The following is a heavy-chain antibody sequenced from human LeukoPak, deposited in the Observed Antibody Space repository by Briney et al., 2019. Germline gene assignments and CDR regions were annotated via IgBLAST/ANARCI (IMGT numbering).Heavy chain of an antibody. D-gene: IGHD2-8*01. J-gene: IGHJ5*02. CDR1: GFSFSYYW. CDR2: IIGDGTRT. CDR3: LRVDDTNGHNWFDP. Sequence: GGSLRLSCAASGFSFSYYWMHWVRQGSGKGPVWVSRIIGDGTRTDYADSVKGRFTISRDNAKSTLYLQMSSLTVEDTAVYYCLRVDDTNGHNWFDPWGQGTLVTVSS. V-gene: IGHV3-74*01.